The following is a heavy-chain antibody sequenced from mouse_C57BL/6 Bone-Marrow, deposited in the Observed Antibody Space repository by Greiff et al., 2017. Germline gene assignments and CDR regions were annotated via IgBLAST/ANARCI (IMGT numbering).Heavy chain of an antibody. J-gene: IGHJ2*01. CDR1: GSTFSDYG. D-gene: IGHD1-1*01. V-gene: IGHV5-17*01. Sequence: EVKLQEPGGGLVKPGGSLKLSCAASGSTFSDYGMHWVRQAPGKGLEWVAYISSGSSTIYYADTVKGRFTLARDNAKNTQFLQMTSLRSEDTAMYYCARSSCCGSPHFDDWGQGTTLTVSS. CDR2: ISSGSSTI. CDR3: ARSSCCGSPHFDD.